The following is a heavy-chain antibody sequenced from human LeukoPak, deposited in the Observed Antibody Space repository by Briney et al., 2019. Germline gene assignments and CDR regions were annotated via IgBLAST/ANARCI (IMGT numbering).Heavy chain of an antibody. CDR1: GGSIRSY. CDR2: IYGSGST. Sequence: SETLSLTCTVSGGSIRSYWSWIRQPAGKGLEWIGRIYGSGSTDYNPSLKSRVTMSIDTSKNQFSLKLSSVTAADTAVYYCARHHADNYYDRIYYFDYWGQGTLVTVSS. CDR3: ARHHADNYYDRIYYFDY. J-gene: IGHJ4*02. V-gene: IGHV4-4*07. D-gene: IGHD3-22*01.